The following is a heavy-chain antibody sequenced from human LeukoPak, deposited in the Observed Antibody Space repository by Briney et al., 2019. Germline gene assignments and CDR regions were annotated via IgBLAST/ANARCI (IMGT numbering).Heavy chain of an antibody. Sequence: GGSLRLSCAASGFTFGSYWMSWVRQAPGKGLEWVATIKKDGSAKYYVDSVKGRFTISRDNAKNSLFLQMNSLRAEDTAVYYCARDRTIPGNYYDSSGDDAFDIWGQGTMVTVSS. V-gene: IGHV3-7*01. CDR2: IKKDGSAK. D-gene: IGHD3-22*01. CDR3: ARDRTIPGNYYDSSGDDAFDI. J-gene: IGHJ3*02. CDR1: GFTFGSYW.